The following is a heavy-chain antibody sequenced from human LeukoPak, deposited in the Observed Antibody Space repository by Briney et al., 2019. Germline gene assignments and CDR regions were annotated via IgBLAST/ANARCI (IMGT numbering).Heavy chain of an antibody. J-gene: IGHJ3*02. CDR1: GGSISSYY. Sequence: SETLSLTCTVSGGSISSYYWSWIRQPPGKGLEWIGYIYYSGSTNYNPSLKSRVTISVDTSKNQFSLKLSSVTAADTAVYYCARGGGSDAFDIWGQGTMVTVSS. D-gene: IGHD3-16*01. CDR3: ARGGGSDAFDI. CDR2: IYYSGST. V-gene: IGHV4-59*01.